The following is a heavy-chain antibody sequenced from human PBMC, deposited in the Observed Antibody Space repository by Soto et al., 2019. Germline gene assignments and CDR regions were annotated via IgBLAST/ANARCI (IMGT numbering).Heavy chain of an antibody. CDR3: ASLCTNGVCYTGDAFDI. D-gene: IGHD2-8*01. CDR1: GYTFTGYY. Sequence: QVQLVQSGAEVKKPGASVKVSCKASGYTFTGYYMHWVRQAPGQGLEWMGWINPNSGGTNYAQKFQGRVTMTRDTSISTAYMELSRLRSDDTAVYYCASLCTNGVCYTGDAFDIWGQGTMFTVSS. J-gene: IGHJ3*02. CDR2: INPNSGGT. V-gene: IGHV1-2*02.